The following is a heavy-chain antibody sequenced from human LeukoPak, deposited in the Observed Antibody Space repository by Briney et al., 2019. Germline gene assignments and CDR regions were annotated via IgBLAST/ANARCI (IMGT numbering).Heavy chain of an antibody. V-gene: IGHV3-21*01. J-gene: IGHJ5*01. CDR2: ISSSISYR. CDR3: ARVGLAVAVTGS. D-gene: IGHD6-19*01. CDR1: GLTGSSYS. Sequence: GGSLRLSGATSGLTGSSYSRNWVRQSPGKGLELFSSISSSISYRYYADSVKGRFTISSENPTHSLYLHMNSLRAEDTALSSCARVGLAVAVTGSWGHGTLLTVSS.